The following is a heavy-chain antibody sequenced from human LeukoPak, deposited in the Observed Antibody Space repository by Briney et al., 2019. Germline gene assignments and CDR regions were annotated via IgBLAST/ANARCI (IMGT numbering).Heavy chain of an antibody. D-gene: IGHD6-13*01. V-gene: IGHV4-39*01. J-gene: IGHJ6*03. CDR2: IYYSGSI. CDR1: GGSVTTSSYY. Sequence: SETLSLTCTVSGGSVTTSSYYWGWMRQPPGKGLEWIGNIYYSGSIFYNPSLKSRVTISVDTSKNQFSLKLSSVTAADTAVYYCARLSAAGTSRYYYMDVWGKGTTVTVSS. CDR3: ARLSAAGTSRYYYMDV.